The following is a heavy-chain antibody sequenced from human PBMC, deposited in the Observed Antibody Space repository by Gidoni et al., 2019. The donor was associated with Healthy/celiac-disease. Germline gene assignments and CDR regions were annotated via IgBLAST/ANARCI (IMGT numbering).Heavy chain of an antibody. Sequence: EVQLVESGGGLVQPGGSLRLSCSASGFTFSSYAMHWVRQAPGKGLEYVSAISSNGGSTYYADSVKGRFTISRDNSKNTLYLQMSSLRAEDTAVYYCVKGRGYSYGSDYFDYWGQGTLVTVSS. D-gene: IGHD5-18*01. V-gene: IGHV3-64D*06. CDR2: ISSNGGST. J-gene: IGHJ4*02. CDR3: VKGRGYSYGSDYFDY. CDR1: GFTFSSYA.